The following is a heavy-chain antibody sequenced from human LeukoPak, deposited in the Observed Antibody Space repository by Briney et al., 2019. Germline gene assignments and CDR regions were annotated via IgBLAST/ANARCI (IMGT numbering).Heavy chain of an antibody. Sequence: PSETLSLTCGVSGGSISGTNWWSWVRQPPGQGLEWIGEISLAGQTNFNPSLNGRVTVSLDKSSNKLYLHLASVTAADTATYFCSRESGPFCPFGYWGQGTLVIVSS. V-gene: IGHV4/OR15-8*02. J-gene: IGHJ4*02. CDR2: ISLAGQT. CDR3: SRESGPFCPFGY. D-gene: IGHD1-26*01. CDR1: GGSISGTNW.